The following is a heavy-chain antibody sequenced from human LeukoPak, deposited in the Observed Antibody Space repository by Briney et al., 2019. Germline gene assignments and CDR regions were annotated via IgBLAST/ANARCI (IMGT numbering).Heavy chain of an antibody. CDR1: GYTFTSYY. V-gene: IGHV1-46*01. CDR3: ARVGYDFWSGYRLIFDY. D-gene: IGHD3-3*01. J-gene: IGHJ4*02. CDR2: INPSGGST. Sequence: ASVKVSCKASGYTFTSYYMHWVRQAPGQGLEWMGIINPSGGSTSYAQKFQGRVTMTRDTSTSTVYMELSSLRSEDTAVYYCARVGYDFWSGYRLIFDYWGQGTLVTVSS.